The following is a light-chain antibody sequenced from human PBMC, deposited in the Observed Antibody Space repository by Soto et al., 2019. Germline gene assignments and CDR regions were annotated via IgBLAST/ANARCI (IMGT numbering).Light chain of an antibody. J-gene: IGLJ3*02. Sequence: QAVVTQPPSASGTPGQRVTISCSGSSSNIGSKYVYWYQQLPGTAPKLLIHKNNQRPSGVPDRFSGSKSGTSASLAIRGLRSEDEADYYCAAWDDSLSGWVFGGGTKLTVL. V-gene: IGLV1-47*01. CDR2: KNN. CDR1: SSNIGSKY. CDR3: AAWDDSLSGWV.